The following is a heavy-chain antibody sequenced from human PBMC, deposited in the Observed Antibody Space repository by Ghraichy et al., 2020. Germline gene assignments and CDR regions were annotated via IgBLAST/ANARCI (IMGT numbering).Heavy chain of an antibody. J-gene: IGHJ4*02. Sequence: GSLNISCKGSGYSFTSYWISWVRQMPGKGLEWMGRIDPSDSYTNYSPSFQGHVTISADKSISTAYLQWSSLKASDTAMYYCASLAVAGPSLDYWGQGTLVTVSS. CDR3: ASLAVAGPSLDY. CDR2: IDPSDSYT. D-gene: IGHD6-19*01. V-gene: IGHV5-10-1*01. CDR1: GYSFTSYW.